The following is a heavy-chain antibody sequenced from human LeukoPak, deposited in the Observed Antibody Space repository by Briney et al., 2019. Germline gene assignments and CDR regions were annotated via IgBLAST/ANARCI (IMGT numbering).Heavy chain of an antibody. J-gene: IGHJ4*02. CDR3: TRWDCTTTGCYPFDY. V-gene: IGHV3-15*07. D-gene: IGHD2-2*01. CDR1: SFTFSNAW. CDR2: IKSKTDGGTI. Sequence: PGGSLRLSCAASSFTFSNAWMNWVRQAPGKGLEWVGRIKSKTDGGTIDYAAPVKGRFTISRDDSKNTLYLQMNSLKTEDTAVYYCTRWDCTTTGCYPFDYWGQGTLVTVSS.